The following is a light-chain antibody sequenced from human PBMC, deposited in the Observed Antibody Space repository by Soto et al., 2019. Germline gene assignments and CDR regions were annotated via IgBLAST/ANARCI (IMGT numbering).Light chain of an antibody. J-gene: IGLJ2*01. V-gene: IGLV1-40*01. Sequence: QAVVTQEPSVSGAPGQRVTISCTGSSSNIGAGYDVHWYQQLPGTAPKLLIYGNSNRPSGVPDRFSGSKSGTSASLAITGLQAEDEADYYCQSYDSSLSGSDVVFGGGTKLTVL. CDR1: SSNIGAGYD. CDR2: GNS. CDR3: QSYDSSLSGSDVV.